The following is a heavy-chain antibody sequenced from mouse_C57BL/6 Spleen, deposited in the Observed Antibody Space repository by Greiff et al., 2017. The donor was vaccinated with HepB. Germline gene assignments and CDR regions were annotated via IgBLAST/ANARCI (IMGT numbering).Heavy chain of an antibody. CDR1: GYTFTSYW. CDR2: IDPSDSET. D-gene: IGHD1-1*01. CDR3: AREGYGSSYVPYYFDY. J-gene: IGHJ2*01. Sequence: QVHVKHPGAELVRPGSSVKLSCKASGYTFTSYWMHWVKQRPIQGLEWIGNIDPSDSETHYNQKFKDKATLTVDKSSSTAYMQLSSLTSEDSAVYYCAREGYGSSYVPYYFDYWGQGTTLTVSS. V-gene: IGHV1-52*01.